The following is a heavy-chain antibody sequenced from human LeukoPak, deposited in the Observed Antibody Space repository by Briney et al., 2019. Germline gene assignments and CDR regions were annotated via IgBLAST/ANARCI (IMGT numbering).Heavy chain of an antibody. CDR2: IVPIFGTT. CDR1: GYIFTSLD. Sequence: SVKVSCKASGYIFTSLDISWVRQAPGQGPEWMGRIVPIFGTTNYAQNFQGRVTITTDESTSTAYMELSSLRSEDTAVYYCAGDRNWGQGTLVTVSS. CDR3: AGDRN. J-gene: IGHJ4*02. V-gene: IGHV1-69*05.